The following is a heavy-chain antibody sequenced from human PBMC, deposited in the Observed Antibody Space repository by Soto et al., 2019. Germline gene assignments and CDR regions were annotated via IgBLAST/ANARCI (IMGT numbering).Heavy chain of an antibody. CDR3: ARLIRRDWFDP. V-gene: IGHV4-59*08. J-gene: IGHJ5*02. D-gene: IGHD2-8*01. CDR2: IYYSKDT. Sequence: SETLSLTCTVSGGSINNSYWSWIRQPPGKGLEWIGYIYYSKDTNYNLSPKSRVTMLVDTAKNQFSLKLSSVTAADTAVYYCARLIRRDWFDPWGQGTLVTVSS. CDR1: GGSINNSY.